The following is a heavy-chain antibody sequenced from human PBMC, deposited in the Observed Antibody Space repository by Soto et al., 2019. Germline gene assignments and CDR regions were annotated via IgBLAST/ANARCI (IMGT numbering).Heavy chain of an antibody. CDR1: GGSRNTSYY. CDR3: LRRTYLHFYFDY. Sequence: PSETLSLTCTVSGGSRNTSYYWGWIRQSPGKGLEWLGSVDYSGSSHYNPSLASRVSVYVDASKNQISLRLWSVTAADTAVYYCLRRTYLHFYFDYWGQGTLVTVSS. CDR2: VDYSGSS. V-gene: IGHV4-39*01. J-gene: IGHJ4*02. D-gene: IGHD1-7*01.